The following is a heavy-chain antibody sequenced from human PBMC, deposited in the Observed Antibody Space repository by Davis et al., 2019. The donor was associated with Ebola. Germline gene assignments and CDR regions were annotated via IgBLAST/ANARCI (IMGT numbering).Heavy chain of an antibody. J-gene: IGHJ6*02. V-gene: IGHV3-21*01. CDR2: ISSSSHYI. CDR1: GFTFSSYS. Sequence: GESLKISCAASGFTFSSYSMNWVRQAPGRGLEWVSSISSSSHYIYYADSVKGRFTVSRDNAKNSLYLQMNSLRDEDTAVYYCAYQSATVTSLWYYGMDVWGQGTTVTVSS. CDR3: AYQSATVTSLWYYGMDV. D-gene: IGHD4-17*01.